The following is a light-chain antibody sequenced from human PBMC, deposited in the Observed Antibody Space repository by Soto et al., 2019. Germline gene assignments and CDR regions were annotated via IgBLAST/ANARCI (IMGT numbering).Light chain of an antibody. CDR3: SSYTTSSTVV. CDR1: SSDVGAYNS. Sequence: QSALTQPASVSGSPGQSITISCTGTSSDVGAYNSVSWYQQHTGKAPKLMIYDVSNRPSGVSNRFSGSKSVNTASLTISGLQAEDEADYYCSSYTTSSTVVFGGGTKLTAL. CDR2: DVS. J-gene: IGLJ2*01. V-gene: IGLV2-14*03.